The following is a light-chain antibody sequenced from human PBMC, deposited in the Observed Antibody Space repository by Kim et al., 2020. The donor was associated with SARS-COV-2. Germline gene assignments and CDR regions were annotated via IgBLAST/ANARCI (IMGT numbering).Light chain of an antibody. CDR3: LQHSTYPIT. Sequence: DIQMTQSPSSLSASAGDRVTITCRASQDIRNDLGWYQQNPGRAPKRLIYGASSLQSGVPSRFSGSGSGTEFTLTISSVQPEDFATYFCLQHSTYPITFGQGTRLEIK. J-gene: IGKJ5*01. V-gene: IGKV1-17*01. CDR1: QDIRND. CDR2: GAS.